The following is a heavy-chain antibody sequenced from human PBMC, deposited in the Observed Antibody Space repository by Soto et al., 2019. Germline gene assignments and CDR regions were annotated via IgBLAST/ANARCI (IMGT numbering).Heavy chain of an antibody. V-gene: IGHV1-69*02. CDR3: ARSYYGSGSHFDY. J-gene: IGHJ4*02. CDR1: GGTFSSYT. Sequence: SVKVSCKASGGTFSSYTISWVRQAPGQGLEWMGRIIPILGIANYAQKFQGRVTITADKSTSTAYMELSSLRSEDTAVYYCARSYYGSGSHFDYWGQGTLVTVSS. D-gene: IGHD3-10*01. CDR2: IIPILGIA.